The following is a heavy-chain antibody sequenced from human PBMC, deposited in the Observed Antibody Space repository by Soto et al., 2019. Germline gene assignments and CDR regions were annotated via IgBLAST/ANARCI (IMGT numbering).Heavy chain of an antibody. Sequence: QVQLQKSGPGLLKPSQTLALTCTVSGGSISSGDYYWSWIRQPPGKGLEWIGYIFYSGTTYCNPSLKSRAIISIDTSKNQFSLRLSSVTAADTAVYYCARGEDYWGQGTLVTVSS. V-gene: IGHV4-30-4*01. J-gene: IGHJ4*02. CDR3: ARGEDY. CDR2: IFYSGTT. CDR1: GGSISSGDYY.